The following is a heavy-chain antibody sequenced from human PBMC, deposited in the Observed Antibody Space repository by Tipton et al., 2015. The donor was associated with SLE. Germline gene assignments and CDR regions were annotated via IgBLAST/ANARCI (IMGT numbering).Heavy chain of an antibody. V-gene: IGHV4-61*02. J-gene: IGHJ6*02. CDR3: ARDLDGGGYYYGMDV. CDR1: GYSISSGYY. D-gene: IGHD3/OR15-3a*01. Sequence: GLVKPSETLSLTCAVSGYSISSGYYWSWIRQPAGKGLEWIGHIYTSGSTNYNPSLKSRVTISVDTSKDQFSLKLSSVTAADTAVYYCARDLDGGGYYYGMDVWGQGTTVTVSS. CDR2: IYTSGST.